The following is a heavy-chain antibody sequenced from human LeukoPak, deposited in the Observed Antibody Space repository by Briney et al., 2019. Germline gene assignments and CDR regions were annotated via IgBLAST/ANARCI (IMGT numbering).Heavy chain of an antibody. CDR2: IYYSGST. D-gene: IGHD1-14*01. Sequence: SETLSLTCAVNGGSFSGYYWSLIRQPPGKGLEWIGYIYYSGSTNYNPSLKSRVTISVDTSKNQFSLRLSSVTAADTAVYYCARIPAIQDAFDIWGQGTMVTVSS. CDR3: ARIPAIQDAFDI. CDR1: GGSFSGYY. J-gene: IGHJ3*02. V-gene: IGHV4-59*01.